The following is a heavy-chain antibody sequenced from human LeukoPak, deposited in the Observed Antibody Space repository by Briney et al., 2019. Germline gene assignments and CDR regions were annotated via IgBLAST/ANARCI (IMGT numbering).Heavy chain of an antibody. V-gene: IGHV3-30*02. CDR1: GFTFSSYG. Sequence: GGSLRLSCAASGFTFSSYGMHWARQAPGKGLEWVAFIRYDGSNKYYADSVKGRFTISRDNSKNTLYLQMNSLRAEDTAVYYCAKDPDYYGSGSYHYYYYMDVWGKGTTVTVSS. CDR3: AKDPDYYGSGSYHYYYYMDV. CDR2: IRYDGSNK. J-gene: IGHJ6*03. D-gene: IGHD3-10*01.